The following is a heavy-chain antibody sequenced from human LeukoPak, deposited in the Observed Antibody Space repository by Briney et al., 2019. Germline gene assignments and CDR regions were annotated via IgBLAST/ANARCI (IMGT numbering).Heavy chain of an antibody. CDR2: INHSGRT. V-gene: IGHV4-34*01. Sequence: SETLSLTCAVYGGSFSGYYWSWIRQPPGKGLEWIGEINHSGRTNYNPSLKSRVTISVDTSKNQFSLKLSSVTAADTAVYYCARVGSWSGYYWGQGTLVTVSS. D-gene: IGHD6-13*01. CDR1: GGSFSGYY. J-gene: IGHJ4*02. CDR3: ARVGSWSGYY.